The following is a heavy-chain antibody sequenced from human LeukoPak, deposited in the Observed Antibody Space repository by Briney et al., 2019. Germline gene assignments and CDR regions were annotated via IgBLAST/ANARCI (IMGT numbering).Heavy chain of an antibody. J-gene: IGHJ4*02. CDR3: AREPAPFSSGWYRTH. CDR1: GFTFSNFG. CDR2: VAHDGSIS. Sequence: RPGGSLRLSCAASGFTFSNFGMHWVRQAPGKGLEWVAVVAHDGSISYFADSAKGRFTISRDNSKNTLYLQMNNLRVEDTAVYYCAREPAPFSSGWYRTHWGQGTLVTVSS. V-gene: IGHV3-30*03. D-gene: IGHD6-19*01.